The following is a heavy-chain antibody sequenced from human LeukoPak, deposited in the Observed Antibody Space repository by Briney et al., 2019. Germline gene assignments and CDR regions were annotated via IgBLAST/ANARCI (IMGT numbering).Heavy chain of an antibody. D-gene: IGHD4-17*01. Sequence: GESLQISCKGSGYSFSNYWIAWVRQMPGQGLESMGIIYPGDSDTRYSPSFQGQVTISADKSISTAYVQWSSLKASDTAMYYCATALRSGGFDPWGQGTLVTVSS. CDR2: IYPGDSDT. CDR1: GYSFSNYW. J-gene: IGHJ5*02. CDR3: ATALRSGGFDP. V-gene: IGHV5-51*01.